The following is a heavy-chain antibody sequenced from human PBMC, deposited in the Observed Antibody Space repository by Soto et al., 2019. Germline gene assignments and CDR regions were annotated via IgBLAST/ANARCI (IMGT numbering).Heavy chain of an antibody. J-gene: IGHJ4*02. CDR3: AHPRGWLTYYDY. CDR1: GFSLSTSGVG. D-gene: IGHD5-12*01. Sequence: QITLKESGPTLVKPTQTLTLTCTFSGFSLSTSGVGVGWIRQPPGKALEWLALIYWDDDKRYSPSLKSRLTIXKXXSKHQVVLTMTNMDPVDTATYYCAHPRGWLTYYDYWGQGTLVTVSS. CDR2: IYWDDDK. V-gene: IGHV2-5*02.